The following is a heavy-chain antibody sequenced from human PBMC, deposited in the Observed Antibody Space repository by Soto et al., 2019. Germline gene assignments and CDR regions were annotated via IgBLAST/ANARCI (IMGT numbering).Heavy chain of an antibody. CDR1: GFTFSNYE. D-gene: IGHD6-13*01. Sequence: EAQLVESGGGLVQPGGSLRLSCAASGFTFSNYEMHWVRQAPGKGLEYVSGISNNGAHTDYAKSVKGRFTISRDNYENTLYLQMGSLRAEDMALYYCARGGYGSRWPNVYLDVWGKGTTVTVSS. J-gene: IGHJ6*03. CDR3: ARGGYGSRWPNVYLDV. CDR2: ISNNGAHT. V-gene: IGHV3-64*01.